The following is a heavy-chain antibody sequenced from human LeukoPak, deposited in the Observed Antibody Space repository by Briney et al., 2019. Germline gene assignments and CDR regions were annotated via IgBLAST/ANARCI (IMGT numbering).Heavy chain of an antibody. CDR2: IYPGDSDT. CDR1: GYSFTSYW. D-gene: IGHD6-19*01. V-gene: IGHV5-51*01. CDR3: ARNNPYSSGWYGGRSFDY. J-gene: IGHJ4*02. Sequence: GESLKISCKGSGYSFTSYWIGWVRQMPGKGLEWMGIIYPGDSDTRYSPSLQGHVTISADKSISTAYLQWSSLKASDTAMYYCARNNPYSSGWYGGRSFDYWGQGTLVTVSS.